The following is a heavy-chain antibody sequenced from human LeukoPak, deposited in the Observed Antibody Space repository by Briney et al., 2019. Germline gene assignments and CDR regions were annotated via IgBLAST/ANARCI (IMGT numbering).Heavy chain of an antibody. Sequence: GGSLRLSCAASGFTVSSNYMSWVRQAPGKGLEWVSVIYSGGNTYYADSVEGRFTISRDNSKNTLYLQMNSLRAEDTAVYYCVPTVTGRQSWGQGTLVTVSS. J-gene: IGHJ5*02. CDR3: VPTVTGRQS. CDR1: GFTVSSNY. CDR2: IYSGGNT. V-gene: IGHV3-53*01. D-gene: IGHD4-17*01.